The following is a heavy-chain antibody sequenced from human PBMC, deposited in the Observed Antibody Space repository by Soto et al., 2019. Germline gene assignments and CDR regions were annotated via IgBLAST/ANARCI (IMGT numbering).Heavy chain of an antibody. J-gene: IGHJ4*02. Sequence: SETLSLTCTVSGGSISSGGYYWSWIRQHPGKGLEWIGYIYYSGSTYYNPSLKSRVTISVDTSKNQFSLKLSSVTAADTAVYYCARANPDVDTAMVLYYFDYWGQGALVTVSS. CDR1: GGSISSGGYY. CDR3: ARANPDVDTAMVLYYFDY. V-gene: IGHV4-31*03. CDR2: IYYSGST. D-gene: IGHD5-18*01.